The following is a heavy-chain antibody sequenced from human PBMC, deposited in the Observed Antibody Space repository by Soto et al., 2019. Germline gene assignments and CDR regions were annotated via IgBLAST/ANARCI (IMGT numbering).Heavy chain of an antibody. D-gene: IGHD6-13*01. V-gene: IGHV3-33*01. CDR1: GFMFRSYA. CDR3: ARVASSSSWHIPHFDQ. CDR2: IWYDGSTK. J-gene: IGHJ4*02. Sequence: AVGSLRLSCAASGFMFRSYAMHWVRQAPGKGLEWVAGIWYDGSTKYYGDSVKGRYSISRDNSKNMLDLQMNSPRAEDTAVYYCARVASSSSWHIPHFDQWGQGTLVTVSS.